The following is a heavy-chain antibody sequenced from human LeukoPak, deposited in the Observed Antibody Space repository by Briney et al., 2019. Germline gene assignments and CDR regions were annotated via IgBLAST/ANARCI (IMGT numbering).Heavy chain of an antibody. CDR3: ARDRYGSGSYYKSWFDP. CDR2: IYTSGST. CDR1: GGSISSYY. Sequence: AETLSLTCPVSGGSISSYYWSWIRQPAGKGLEWIGRIYTSGSTNYNPSPKSRVTMSVDTSKNQFSLKLTSATAADTAVYYCARDRYGSGSYYKSWFDPWGQGTLVTVSS. J-gene: IGHJ5*02. V-gene: IGHV4-4*07. D-gene: IGHD3-10*01.